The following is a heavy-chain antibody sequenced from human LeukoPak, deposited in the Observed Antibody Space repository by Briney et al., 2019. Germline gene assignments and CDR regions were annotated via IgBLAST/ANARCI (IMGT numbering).Heavy chain of an antibody. CDR1: GGSISSYY. D-gene: IGHD1-26*01. V-gene: IGHV4-59*08. J-gene: IGHJ4*02. CDR3: ARVAVSDGGSYQYYFDY. CDR2: IYYSGST. Sequence: SETLSLTCTVSGGSISSYYWSWIRQPPGKGLEWIGYIYYSGSTNYNPSLKSRVTISVDTSKNQFSLKLSSVTAADTAVYYCARVAVSDGGSYQYYFDYWGQGTLVTVSS.